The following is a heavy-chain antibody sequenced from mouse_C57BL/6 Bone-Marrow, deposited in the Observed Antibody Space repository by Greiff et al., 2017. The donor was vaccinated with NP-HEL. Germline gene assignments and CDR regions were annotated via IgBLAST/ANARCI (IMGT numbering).Heavy chain of an antibody. CDR3: ARPFITTVVAVDC. CDR1: GYTFTDYN. CDR2: INPNNGGT. Sequence: VQLQQSGPELVKPGASVKMSCKASGYTFTDYNMHWVKQSHGKSLEWIGYINPNNGGTSYNQKFKGKATLTVNKSSSTAYMELRSLTSEDSAVYYCARPFITTVVAVDCWGQGTTLTVSS. J-gene: IGHJ2*01. V-gene: IGHV1-22*01. D-gene: IGHD1-1*01.